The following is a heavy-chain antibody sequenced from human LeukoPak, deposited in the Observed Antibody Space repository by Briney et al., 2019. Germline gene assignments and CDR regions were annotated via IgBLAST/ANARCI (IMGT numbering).Heavy chain of an antibody. CDR3: VRAPSYISSWYYYMDV. Sequence: GGSLRLSCAASEFTFVRYAMNWVRQAPGKGLVWVSYISRSSFKIGYADSVKGRFTISRDNSKNSLYLQVDSLRVEDTAVYYCVRAPSYISSWYYYMDVWGKGTTVTVSS. D-gene: IGHD6-13*01. J-gene: IGHJ6*03. CDR2: ISRSSFKI. V-gene: IGHV3-48*04. CDR1: EFTFVRYA.